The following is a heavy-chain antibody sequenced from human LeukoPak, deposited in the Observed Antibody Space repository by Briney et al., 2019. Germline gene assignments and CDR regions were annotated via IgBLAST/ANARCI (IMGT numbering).Heavy chain of an antibody. V-gene: IGHV1-8*01. CDR1: GYTFTSYD. CDR3: ARGYYDILTGPRGYFDY. D-gene: IGHD3-9*01. J-gene: IGHJ4*02. Sequence: GASVKVSCKASGYTFTSYDINWVRQATGQGLEWMGWMNPNSGNTGYAQKFQGRVTMTRNTSISTAYMELSSLRSEDTAVYYCARGYYDILTGPRGYFDYWGQGTLVTVSS. CDR2: MNPNSGNT.